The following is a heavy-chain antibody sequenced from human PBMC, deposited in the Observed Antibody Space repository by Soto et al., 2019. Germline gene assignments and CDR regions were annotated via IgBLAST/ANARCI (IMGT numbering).Heavy chain of an antibody. CDR3: ATDRTMGFKPNFDY. J-gene: IGHJ4*02. CDR2: FDPEDGET. CDR1: GYTLTELS. V-gene: IGHV1-24*01. Sequence: GASVKVSCKVSGYTLTELSMHWVRQAPGKGLEWMGGFDPEDGETIYAQKFQGRVTMTEDTSTDTAYMELSSLRSEDTAVYYCATDRTMGFKPNFDYWGQGTLVTVSS. D-gene: IGHD1-1*01.